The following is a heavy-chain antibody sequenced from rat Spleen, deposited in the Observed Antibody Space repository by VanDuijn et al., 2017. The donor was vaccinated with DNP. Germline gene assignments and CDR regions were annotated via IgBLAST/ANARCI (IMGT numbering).Heavy chain of an antibody. J-gene: IGHJ2*01. CDR2: INYDGSSI. D-gene: IGHD1-9*01. CDR3: ASHTYYGYNFFVY. Sequence: EVQLVESGGGLVQPGRSLKLSCTASGFTFSDYYMAWVRQAPKKGLEWVASINYDGSSIYYGDSVKGRFTMSRDNAKSTLYLHMNSLRSEDTATYYCASHTYYGYNFFVYWGQGVMVTVSS. CDR1: GFTFSDYY. V-gene: IGHV5-22*01.